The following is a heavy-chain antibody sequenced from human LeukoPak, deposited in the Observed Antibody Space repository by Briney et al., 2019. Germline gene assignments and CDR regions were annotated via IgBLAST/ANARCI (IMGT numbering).Heavy chain of an antibody. V-gene: IGHV4-61*02. CDR1: GASINSDNYY. D-gene: IGHD3-16*02. J-gene: IGHJ6*03. CDR3: ARTDGNSFYPYYYMDV. Sequence: SETLSLTCTVSGASINSDNYYWRWIRQPAGKGLEWIGRIYTTGSTNYNPSLNSRVSISVDTSKNQFSLKMNSVTAADTALYYCARTDGNSFYPYYYMDVWGKGTTVTVSS. CDR2: IYTTGST.